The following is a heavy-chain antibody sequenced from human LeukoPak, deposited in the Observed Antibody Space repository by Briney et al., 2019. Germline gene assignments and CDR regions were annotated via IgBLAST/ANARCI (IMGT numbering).Heavy chain of an antibody. V-gene: IGHV4-39*01. Sequence: SETLSLTCTVSGGSISSSSYYWGWIRQPPGKGLEWIGSIYYSGSTYYNPSLKSRVTISVDTSKNQFSLKLSSVTAADTAVYYCARGIVVVTAIPSPFDIWGQGTMVTVSS. J-gene: IGHJ3*02. CDR3: ARGIVVVTAIPSPFDI. D-gene: IGHD2-21*02. CDR1: GGSISSSSYY. CDR2: IYYSGST.